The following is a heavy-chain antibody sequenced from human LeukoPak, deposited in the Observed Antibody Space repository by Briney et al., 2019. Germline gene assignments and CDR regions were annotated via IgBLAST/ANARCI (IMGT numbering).Heavy chain of an antibody. V-gene: IGHV1-69*05. CDR3: AREGDGTRVAAAGTLGVCLEF. CDR2: IIPIFGTA. Sequence: GSSVKVACKASGGTFSSYSISWVRQAPGQGLECMGGIIPIFGTANYAQKFQGRVTITTDESTSTAYMELSSLRSEDTAVYYCAREGDGTRVAAAGTLGVCLEFWGQGTLVTVSS. D-gene: IGHD6-13*01. J-gene: IGHJ4*02. CDR1: GGTFSSYS.